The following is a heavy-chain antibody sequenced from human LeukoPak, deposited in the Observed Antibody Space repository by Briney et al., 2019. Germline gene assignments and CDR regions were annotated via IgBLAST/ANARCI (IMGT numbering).Heavy chain of an antibody. Sequence: GGSLRLSCAASGFTFSDYYMSWIRQAPGKGLEWGSYINSSGSTIYYADSVKGRFTISRDNAKNSLYRQMNSLRAEATAVYYCAREHVGSSWYWGQGTLVTVSS. CDR2: INSSGSTI. D-gene: IGHD6-13*01. CDR1: GFTFSDYY. CDR3: AREHVGSSWY. J-gene: IGHJ4*02. V-gene: IGHV3-11*01.